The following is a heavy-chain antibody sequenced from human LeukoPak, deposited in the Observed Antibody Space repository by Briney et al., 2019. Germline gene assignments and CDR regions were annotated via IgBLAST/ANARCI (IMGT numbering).Heavy chain of an antibody. J-gene: IGHJ5*02. Sequence: GESLKISCKGSGYIFTSYWIGWVRQMPGKGLEWMGIIYPGDSDTRYSPSFQGQVTISADKSISTAYLQWSSLKASDTAMYYCARLGDFGSGWYWWFDPWGQGTLVTVSS. CDR1: GYIFTSYW. D-gene: IGHD6-19*01. CDR2: IYPGDSDT. V-gene: IGHV5-51*01. CDR3: ARLGDFGSGWYWWFDP.